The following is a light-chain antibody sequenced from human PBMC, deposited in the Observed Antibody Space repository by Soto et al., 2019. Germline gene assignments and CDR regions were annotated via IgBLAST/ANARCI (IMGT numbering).Light chain of an antibody. CDR3: QQYNNFWT. V-gene: IGKV1-5*01. J-gene: IGKJ1*01. Sequence: DIQMTQSPSTLSASVGDRVTITWRASQSLRRRLAWYQQKPGKAPELLIYDASSLKSGVPSRFSGSESGTEFTLTISSLQPDDFGTYYCQQYNNFWTCGQGTKGDI. CDR2: DAS. CDR1: QSLRRR.